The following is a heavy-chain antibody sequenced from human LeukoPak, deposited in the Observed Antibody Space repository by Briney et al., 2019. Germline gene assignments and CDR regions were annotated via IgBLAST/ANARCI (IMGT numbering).Heavy chain of an antibody. CDR3: ARGWTRLLWFGERENWFDP. V-gene: IGHV4-34*01. CDR2: INHSGST. J-gene: IGHJ5*02. Sequence: SETLSLTCAVYGGSFSGYYWSWIRQPPGKGLEWIGEINHSGSTNYNPSLKSRVTISVDTSKNQFSLKLSSVTAADTAVYYCARGWTRLLWFGERENWFDPWGQGTLVTVSS. CDR1: GGSFSGYY. D-gene: IGHD3-10*01.